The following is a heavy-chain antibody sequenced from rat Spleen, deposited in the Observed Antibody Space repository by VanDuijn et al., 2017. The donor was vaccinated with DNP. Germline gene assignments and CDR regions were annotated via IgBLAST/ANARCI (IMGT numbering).Heavy chain of an antibody. V-gene: IGHV5-20*01. CDR2: IRYDGGST. CDR1: GFTFSDYY. CDR3: AIYFNRGDDWFAY. Sequence: EVQLVESGGGLVQPGRSLKLSCAASGFTFSDYYMAWVRQAPTKGLEWVAYIRYDGGSTYYGDSVKGRFTLSRDNAKSTLYLQMNSLRSEDTATYYCAIYFNRGDDWFAYWGQGTLVTVSS. J-gene: IGHJ3*01. D-gene: IGHD1-1*01.